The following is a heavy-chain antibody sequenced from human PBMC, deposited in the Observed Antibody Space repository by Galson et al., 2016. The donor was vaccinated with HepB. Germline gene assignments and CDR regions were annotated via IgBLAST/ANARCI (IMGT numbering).Heavy chain of an antibody. CDR2: IRQDGNEK. V-gene: IGHV3-7*01. CDR3: ARDSGYCSGGSCYGEAFDV. D-gene: IGHD2-15*01. J-gene: IGHJ3*01. Sequence: SLRLSCAASGFSFTNHWMTLVRQAPGKGLEWVANIRQDGNEKYHSEFVKGRFTISRDNAKNSLYLQMSGLRPEDTAVYYCARDSGYCSGGSCYGEAFDVWGQGAMVTVSS. CDR1: GFSFTNHW.